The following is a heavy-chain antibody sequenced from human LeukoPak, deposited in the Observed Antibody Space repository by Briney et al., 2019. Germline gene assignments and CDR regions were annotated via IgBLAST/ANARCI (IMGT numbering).Heavy chain of an antibody. CDR3: AKDPGIAVAVGFWFDP. Sequence: GGSLRLSCAASGFTFSSYAMSWVRQAPGKGLEWASAISGSGGSTYYADSVKGRFTISRDNSKNTLYLQMNSLRAEDTAVYYCAKDPGIAVAVGFWFDPWGQGTLVAVSS. CDR2: ISGSGGST. V-gene: IGHV3-23*01. CDR1: GFTFSSYA. J-gene: IGHJ5*02. D-gene: IGHD6-19*01.